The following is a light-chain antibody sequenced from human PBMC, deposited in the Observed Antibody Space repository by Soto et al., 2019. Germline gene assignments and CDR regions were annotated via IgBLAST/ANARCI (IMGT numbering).Light chain of an antibody. CDR1: SSDVGGYNY. CDR2: EVS. J-gene: IGLJ1*01. V-gene: IGLV2-14*01. CDR3: SSYKSSSTLNV. Sequence: QSVLTQPASVSGSPGQSITISCTGTSSDVGGYNYVSWYQQHPGKAPKLMIYEVSNRPSGVSNRSSGSKSGNTASLTISGLQAEDEADYYCSSYKSSSTLNVFGTGTKVTVL.